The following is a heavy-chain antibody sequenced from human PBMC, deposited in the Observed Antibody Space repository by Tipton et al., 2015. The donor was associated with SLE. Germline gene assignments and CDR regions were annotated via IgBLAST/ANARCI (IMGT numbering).Heavy chain of an antibody. Sequence: GSLRLSCAASGFTFDNYGMHWVRQAPGKGLEWVAFIRYDGTKKYYADSLKGRFTISRDNSKNILYLQMNSLRADDTAVYYCAKDSGSSWYSGWFDPWGQGTLVTVSS. CDR1: GFTFDNYG. D-gene: IGHD6-13*01. CDR2: IRYDGTKK. J-gene: IGHJ5*02. CDR3: AKDSGSSWYSGWFDP. V-gene: IGHV3-30*02.